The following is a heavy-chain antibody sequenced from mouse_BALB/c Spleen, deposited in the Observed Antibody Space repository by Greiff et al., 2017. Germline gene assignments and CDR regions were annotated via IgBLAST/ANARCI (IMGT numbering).Heavy chain of an antibody. CDR1: GYTFTSYY. J-gene: IGHJ4*01. D-gene: IGHD1-2*01. Sequence: QVQLQQSGAELVKPGASVKLSCKASGYTFTSYYMYWVKQRPGQGLEWIGEINPSNGGTNFNEKFKSKATLTVDKSSSTAYMQLSSLTSEDSAVYYCTRHLTTATFYYAMDYWGQGTSVTVSS. CDR2: INPSNGGT. CDR3: TRHLTTATFYYAMDY. V-gene: IGHV1S81*02.